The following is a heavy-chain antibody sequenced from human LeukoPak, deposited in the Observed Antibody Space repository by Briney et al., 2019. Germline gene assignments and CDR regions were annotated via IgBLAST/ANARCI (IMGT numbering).Heavy chain of an antibody. Sequence: SETLSLTCTVSGGSISTSSYYWGWIRQPPGKGLEWIGTIYYSGSTYYNPSLKNRVTISVDTSKNQFSLKLSSVTAADTAVYYCAREARNWFDPWGQGTLVTVSS. CDR1: GGSISTSSYY. CDR3: AREARNWFDP. CDR2: IYYSGST. V-gene: IGHV4-39*07. J-gene: IGHJ5*02.